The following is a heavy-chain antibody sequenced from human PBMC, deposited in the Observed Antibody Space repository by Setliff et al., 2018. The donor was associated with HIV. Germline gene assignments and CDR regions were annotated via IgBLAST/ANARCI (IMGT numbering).Heavy chain of an antibody. V-gene: IGHV3-15*01. Sequence: GESLKISCAASGFTFSNAWMSWVRQAPGKGLEWVGRIKSKTDGGTTDYAAPVKGRFTISRDDSKDTLYLQMNSLKTEDTAVYYCTSRTGYTSSWYGLGADYWGQGTLVTVSS. CDR2: IKSKTDGGTT. CDR3: TSRTGYTSSWYGLGADY. CDR1: GFTFSNAW. D-gene: IGHD6-13*01. J-gene: IGHJ4*02.